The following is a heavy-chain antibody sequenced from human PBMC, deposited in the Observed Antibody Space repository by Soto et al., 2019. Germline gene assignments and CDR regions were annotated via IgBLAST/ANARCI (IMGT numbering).Heavy chain of an antibody. J-gene: IGHJ6*02. Sequence: SQTLSLTCAISGDSVSSNSAAWNWIRQSPSRGLEWLGRTYYRSKWYNDYAVSVKSRITINPDTSKNQFSLQLNPVTPEDTAVYYCARDQLDIVVADPSLTQQYYYGMDVWGQGTPVTVYS. D-gene: IGHD2-2*03. CDR2: TYYRSKWYN. CDR3: ARDQLDIVVADPSLTQQYYYGMDV. CDR1: GDSVSSNSAA. V-gene: IGHV6-1*01.